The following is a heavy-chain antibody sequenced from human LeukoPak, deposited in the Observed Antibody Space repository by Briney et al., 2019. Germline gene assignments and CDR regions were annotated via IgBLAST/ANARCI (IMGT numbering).Heavy chain of an antibody. CDR1: GFTFSSYS. V-gene: IGHV3-21*01. D-gene: IGHD3-16*02. CDR2: ISSSSSYI. Sequence: PGGSLRLSCAVSGFTFSSYSMNWVRQAPGKGLEWVSSISSSSSYIYYADSVKGRFTVSRDNAKKSLFLQMNSLRAEDTAVYYCAKAGGSGELSWAYYYYMDVWGKGTTVTISS. J-gene: IGHJ6*03. CDR3: AKAGGSGELSWAYYYYMDV.